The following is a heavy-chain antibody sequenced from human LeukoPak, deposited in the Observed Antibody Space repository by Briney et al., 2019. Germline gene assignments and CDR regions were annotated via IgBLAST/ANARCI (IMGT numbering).Heavy chain of an antibody. CDR3: AKDATWYGSGSYYYYYYMDV. Sequence: GGSLRLSCAVSGFTFDDYGMHWVRQAPGKGLEWVAVISYDGSNKYYADSVKGRFTISRDNSKNTLYLQMNSLRAEDTAVYYCAKDATWYGSGSYYYYYYMDVWGKGTTVTVSS. CDR1: GFTFDDYG. CDR2: ISYDGSNK. V-gene: IGHV3-30*18. D-gene: IGHD3-10*01. J-gene: IGHJ6*03.